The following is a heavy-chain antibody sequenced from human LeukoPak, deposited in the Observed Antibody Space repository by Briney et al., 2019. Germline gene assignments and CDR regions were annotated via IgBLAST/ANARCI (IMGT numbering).Heavy chain of an antibody. J-gene: IGHJ5*02. D-gene: IGHD1-7*01. Sequence: GASVKVSCKASGYTFTGYYMHWVRQAPGQGLEWMGWISAYNGNTNYAQKLQGRVTMTTDTSTSTAYMELRSLRSDDTAVYYCARLRTNWFDPWGQGTLVTVSS. CDR1: GYTFTGYY. CDR3: ARLRTNWFDP. V-gene: IGHV1-18*04. CDR2: ISAYNGNT.